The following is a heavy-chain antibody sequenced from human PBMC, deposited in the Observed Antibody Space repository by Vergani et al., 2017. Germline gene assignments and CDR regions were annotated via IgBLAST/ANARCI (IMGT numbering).Heavy chain of an antibody. CDR3: ARARKFRFGVVWENWFDP. CDR1: GFTFNEYW. J-gene: IGHJ5*02. D-gene: IGHD3-3*01. Sequence: EVELVESGGGLVQAGGSLRLSCAASGFTFNEYWMHWARHVPGKGPVWVSGMNGDGDTISYADSVKGRFTISRDNAKNTLFPQMNSLRAEDTAVYYCARARKFRFGVVWENWFDPWGQGTLVTVSS. CDR2: MNGDGDTI. V-gene: IGHV3-74*01.